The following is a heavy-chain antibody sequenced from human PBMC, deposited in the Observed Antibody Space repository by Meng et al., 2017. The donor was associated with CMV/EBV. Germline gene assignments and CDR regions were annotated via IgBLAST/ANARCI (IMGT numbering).Heavy chain of an antibody. J-gene: IGHJ6*02. CDR3: ARGQSRIVVPAASVDYYGMDV. Sequence: SVKVSCKASGGTFSSYAISWVRQAPGQGLEWMGGIIPIFGTANYAQKFQGRVTITTDESTSTAYMELSSLRSEDTAVYYCARGQSRIVVPAASVDYYGMDVWGQGTTVTVSS. CDR1: GGTFSSYA. V-gene: IGHV1-69*05. CDR2: IIPIFGTA. D-gene: IGHD2-2*01.